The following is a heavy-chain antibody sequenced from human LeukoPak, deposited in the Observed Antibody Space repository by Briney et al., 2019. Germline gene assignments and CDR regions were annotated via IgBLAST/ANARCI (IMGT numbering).Heavy chain of an antibody. Sequence: ASVKVSCKASGYTFTSYDINWVRQATGQGLEWMGWMNPNSGNTGYAQKFEDRVTMTRNTSISTAYMELTSLRSEDTAVYCCARRYQVLQMVPVGTVRSGNWFDPSGQGTLVTVSS. CDR1: GYTFTSYD. D-gene: IGHD4-11*01. V-gene: IGHV1-8*01. CDR3: ARRYQVLQMVPVGTVRSGNWFDP. CDR2: MNPNSGNT. J-gene: IGHJ5*02.